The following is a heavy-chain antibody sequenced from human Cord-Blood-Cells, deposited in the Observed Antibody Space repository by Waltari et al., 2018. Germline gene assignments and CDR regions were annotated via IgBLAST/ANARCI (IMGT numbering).Heavy chain of an antibody. CDR2: MKHNGGNT. CDR3: ARAWGAKYAFDI. V-gene: IGHV1-8*01. J-gene: IGHJ3*02. D-gene: IGHD1-26*01. CDR1: GYTFTSYY. Sequence: QVQLVQSGAEVKKPGASVKVSCKASGYTFTSYYINWVRQATGQGIEWKGRMKHNGGNTDDAQKFQGRVTMTRNTSISTGYRELSSLRSEDAAVYYCARAWGAKYAFDIWGQGTMVTVSS.